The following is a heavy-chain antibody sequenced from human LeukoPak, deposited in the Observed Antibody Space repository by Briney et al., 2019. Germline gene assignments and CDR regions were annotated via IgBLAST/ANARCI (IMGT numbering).Heavy chain of an antibody. D-gene: IGHD3-22*01. CDR1: GGSISSYY. J-gene: IGHJ4*02. CDR2: IYYSGST. CDR3: ARGSSGYYYFDY. V-gene: IGHV4-59*08. Sequence: SETLSLTCTVSGGSISSYYWSWIRQPPGKGLEWIGYIYYSGSTNYNPSLKSRVTISVDTSKNQFSLELSSVTAADTAVYYCARGSSGYYYFDYWGQGTLVTVSS.